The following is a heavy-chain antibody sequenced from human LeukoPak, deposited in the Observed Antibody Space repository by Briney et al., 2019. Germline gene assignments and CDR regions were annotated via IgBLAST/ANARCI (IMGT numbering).Heavy chain of an antibody. CDR3: ARGRVTWLGAFDI. CDR1: GGSFSGYY. J-gene: IGHJ3*02. D-gene: IGHD2-21*02. Sequence: PSETLSLTCAVYGGSFSGYYWSWIRQPPGKGLEWIGEINHSGSTNYNPSLKSRVTISVDTSKTQFSLKLSSVTAADTAVYYCARGRVTWLGAFDIWGQGTMVTVSS. CDR2: INHSGST. V-gene: IGHV4-34*01.